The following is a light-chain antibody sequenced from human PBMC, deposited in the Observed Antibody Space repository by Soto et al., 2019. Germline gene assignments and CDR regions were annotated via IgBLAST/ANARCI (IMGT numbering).Light chain of an antibody. CDR1: QSISSF. V-gene: IGKV1-39*01. Sequence: DIQMTQSPSSLSASVGDRVTITCRASQSISSFLNWYQQKPGKVPKLLIYAASSLHSGVPSRFSGSGSGTDFTLTISSLQPEDFATYYCQQSYSTPRTFGQGTKVDIK. CDR2: AAS. CDR3: QQSYSTPRT. J-gene: IGKJ1*01.